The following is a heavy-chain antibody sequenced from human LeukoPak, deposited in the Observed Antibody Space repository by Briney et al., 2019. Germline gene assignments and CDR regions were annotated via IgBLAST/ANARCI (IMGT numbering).Heavy chain of an antibody. CDR2: INPSGGST. D-gene: IGHD1-26*01. CDR1: GYTFTSYY. V-gene: IGHV1-46*01. J-gene: IGHJ4*02. Sequence: ASVKVSCKASGYTFTSYYMHWVRQAPGQGLEWMGMINPSGGSTSYAQKFQGRVTMTRDTSTSTVYMELSSLRSEDTAVYYCARAKYEVSGSYSGDFDYWGQGTLVTVSS. CDR3: ARAKYEVSGSYSGDFDY.